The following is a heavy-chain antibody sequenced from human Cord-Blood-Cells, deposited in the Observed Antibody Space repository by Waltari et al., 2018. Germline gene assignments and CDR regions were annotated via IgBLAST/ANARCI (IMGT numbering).Heavy chain of an antibody. D-gene: IGHD2-21*01. J-gene: IGHJ4*02. Sequence: QVQLVESGGGVVQPGRSLRLSCAASGFTFSSYGMHWVRQAPGKGLEWVAVISYDGSNKYYADSVKGRFTISRDNSKNTLYLQMNSLRAEDTAVYYCAKDLGTAGGGEIDYWGQGTLVTVSS. CDR2: ISYDGSNK. CDR3: AKDLGTAGGGEIDY. V-gene: IGHV3-30*18. CDR1: GFTFSSYG.